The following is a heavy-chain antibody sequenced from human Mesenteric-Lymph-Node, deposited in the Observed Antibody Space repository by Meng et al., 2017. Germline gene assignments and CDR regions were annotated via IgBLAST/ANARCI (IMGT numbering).Heavy chain of an antibody. Sequence: SETLSLTCAVYGGSFSGYYWSWIRQPPGKGLEWIGEINHSGITYYNPSLKSRVTISEDTSKNQFSLKLTSVTAADTAVYYCAMRIPQYCPGGNCYSGLGYWGQGTLVTGSS. J-gene: IGHJ4*02. CDR2: INHSGIT. CDR3: AMRIPQYCPGGNCYSGLGY. D-gene: IGHD2-15*01. V-gene: IGHV4-34*01. CDR1: GGSFSGYY.